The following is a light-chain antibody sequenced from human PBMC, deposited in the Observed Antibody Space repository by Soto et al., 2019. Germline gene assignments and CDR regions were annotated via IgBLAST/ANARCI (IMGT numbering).Light chain of an antibody. CDR2: EAS. J-gene: IGKJ1*01. V-gene: IGKV1-5*03. Sequence: DIQMTQSPSTLFASVGDRVTITCRASQSISGSLAWYQQKPGKAPKLLIYEASNLKSGVPSRFSGSGSGTEYTLTISSLQLDDSASYYCQQYNGYWTFGQGTRVEIK. CDR1: QSISGS. CDR3: QQYNGYWT.